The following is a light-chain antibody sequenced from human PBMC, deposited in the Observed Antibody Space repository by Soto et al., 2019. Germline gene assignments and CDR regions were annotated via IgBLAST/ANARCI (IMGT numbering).Light chain of an antibody. CDR3: SSYTSRSTNV. J-gene: IGLJ1*01. CDR2: DVG. CDR1: SSVVGGYNS. Sequence: QSALNQTASVSGAPGPSIPISCTGTSSVVGGYNSVSWYQHHPGKAPKLILYDVGDRPSGVSYRFSGPKSGNTASLTISGLQAVDEADYYSSSYTSRSTNVFGTGTKVTVL. V-gene: IGLV2-14*03.